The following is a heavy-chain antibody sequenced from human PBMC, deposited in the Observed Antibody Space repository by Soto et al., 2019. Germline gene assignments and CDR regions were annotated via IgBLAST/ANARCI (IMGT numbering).Heavy chain of an antibody. V-gene: IGHV2-5*02. CDR2: IYWDDDK. J-gene: IGHJ4*02. D-gene: IGHD5-12*01. CDR3: ARLTRGVYDLDRLWEKFDD. Sequence: QITVKESGLTLVKPTETLTLTCTFSGFSLSSIGMGVGWIRQPPGKALEWLTLIYWDDDKRYSPSLSSRLTITKDPSKNQVDLTMTNMDPVDTATYYCARLTRGVYDLDRLWEKFDDWGQGVLVTVS. CDR1: GFSLSSIGMG.